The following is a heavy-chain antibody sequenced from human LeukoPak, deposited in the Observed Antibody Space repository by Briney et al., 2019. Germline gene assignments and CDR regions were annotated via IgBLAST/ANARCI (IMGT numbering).Heavy chain of an antibody. CDR1: GFIFSNDA. CDR3: ARTAMVYGMDV. CDR2: IWFDGSNK. J-gene: IGHJ6*02. D-gene: IGHD5-18*01. V-gene: IGHV3-30*02. Sequence: GGSLRLSCAASGFIFSNDAMHWVRQAPGKGLEWVAFIWFDGSNKHYADSVKGRFTISRDNSEDTLYLQMNSLRAEDTAVYYCARTAMVYGMDVWGQGTTVTVSS.